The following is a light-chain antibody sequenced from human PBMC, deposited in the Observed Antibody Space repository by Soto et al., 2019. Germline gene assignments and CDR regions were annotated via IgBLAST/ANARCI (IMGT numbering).Light chain of an antibody. CDR3: SSYAGSSNV. J-gene: IGLJ1*01. V-gene: IGLV2-8*01. CDR2: EVN. Sequence: QSALTQPPSASGSPGQSVAISCTGTSSDVGGYNYVSWYQQHPGKAPKLMIYEVNKPPSGVPERFSGSKSGNTASLTVSGLQAEDEAYYYCSSYAGSSNVFGTGTKLTVL. CDR1: SSDVGGYNY.